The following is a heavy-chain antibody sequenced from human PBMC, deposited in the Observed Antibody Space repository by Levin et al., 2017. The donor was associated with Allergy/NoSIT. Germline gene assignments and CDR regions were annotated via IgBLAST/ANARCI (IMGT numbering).Heavy chain of an antibody. Sequence: GGSLRLSCAASGFTFSSYAMSWVRQAPGKGLEWVSAISGSGGSTYYADSVKGRFTISRDNSKNTLYLQMNSLRAEDTAVYYCAKDGPGQQLVPGLFDPWGQGTLVTVSS. CDR1: GFTFSSYA. J-gene: IGHJ5*02. CDR2: ISGSGGST. V-gene: IGHV3-23*01. D-gene: IGHD6-13*01. CDR3: AKDGPGQQLVPGLFDP.